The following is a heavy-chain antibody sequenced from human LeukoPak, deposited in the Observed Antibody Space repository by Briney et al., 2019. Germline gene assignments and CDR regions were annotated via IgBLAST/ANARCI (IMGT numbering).Heavy chain of an antibody. CDR2: IYYSGST. J-gene: IGHJ5*02. D-gene: IGHD3-10*01. CDR3: ARQSTVIGSGRYHKYNWFDP. Sequence: TSETLSLTCTVSGGSISSYYWSWIRQPPGKGLEWIGYIYYSGSTNYNPSLKSRVTISVDTSKNQFSLKLSSVTAADTAVYYCARQSTVIGSGRYHKYNWFDPWGQGTLVTVSS. CDR1: GGSISSYY. V-gene: IGHV4-59*08.